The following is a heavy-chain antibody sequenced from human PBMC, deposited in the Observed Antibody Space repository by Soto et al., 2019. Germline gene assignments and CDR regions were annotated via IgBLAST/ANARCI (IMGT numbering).Heavy chain of an antibody. D-gene: IGHD1-26*01. Sequence: EVQVLESGGGLVQPGGSLRLSCAASGFTFSSFGMNWVRQAPGKGLEWVSGVRSDGDTTYNAESVKGRFTVSRDTSKNTVYLPMNSLRAEDTAVYYCSKGKGVGATPDGANCWGQGTPVTVSS. CDR2: VRSDGDTT. J-gene: IGHJ4*02. CDR3: SKGKGVGATPDGANC. V-gene: IGHV3-23*01. CDR1: GFTFSSFG.